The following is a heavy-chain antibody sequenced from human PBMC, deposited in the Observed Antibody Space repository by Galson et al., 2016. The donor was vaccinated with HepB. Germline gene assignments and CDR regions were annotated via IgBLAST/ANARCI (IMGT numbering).Heavy chain of an antibody. V-gene: IGHV3-7*02. D-gene: IGHD6-13*01. Sequence: SLRLSCAASGFTFSRFWMSWVRQAPGEGLEWVANIKQDGSEKYYMDSVKGRFTISRDNGKSSLYLQMNSLRAEDTALYYCAMIEQQVIDGGRYWGQGTLVTVSS. CDR1: GFTFSRFW. J-gene: IGHJ4*02. CDR2: IKQDGSEK. CDR3: AMIEQQVIDGGRY.